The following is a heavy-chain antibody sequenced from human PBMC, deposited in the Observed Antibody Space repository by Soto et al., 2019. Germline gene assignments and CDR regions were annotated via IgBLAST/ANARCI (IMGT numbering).Heavy chain of an antibody. J-gene: IGHJ2*01. CDR1: GFTFSSYG. Sequence: QVQLVESGGGVVQPGRSLRLSCAASGFTFSSYGMHWVRQAPGKGLEWVAVIWYDGSNKYYADSVKGRFTISRDNSKNTLYLQMNSLRAEDTAVYYCARGPTGYSSGWYRHYWYFDLWGRGTLVTVSS. CDR2: IWYDGSNK. D-gene: IGHD6-19*01. V-gene: IGHV3-33*01. CDR3: ARGPTGYSSGWYRHYWYFDL.